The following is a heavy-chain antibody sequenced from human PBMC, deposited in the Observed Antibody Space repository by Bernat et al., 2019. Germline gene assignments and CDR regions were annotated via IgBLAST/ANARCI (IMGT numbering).Heavy chain of an antibody. CDR1: GGTFSSYT. D-gene: IGHD3-10*01. Sequence: QVQLVQSGAEVKKPGSSVKVSCKASGGTFSSYTISWVRQAPGQGLEWMGRIIPILGIANYAQKFQGRVTITADKSTSTAYIELSSLRSEETAVYYWASNYYGSGGNGMDVWGQGTTVTGSS. J-gene: IGHJ6*02. CDR3: ASNYYGSGGNGMDV. V-gene: IGHV1-69*02. CDR2: IIPILGIA.